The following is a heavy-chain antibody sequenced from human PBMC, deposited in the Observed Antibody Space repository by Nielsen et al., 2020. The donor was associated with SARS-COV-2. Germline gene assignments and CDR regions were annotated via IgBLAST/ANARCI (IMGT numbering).Heavy chain of an antibody. Sequence: SETLSLTCTVSGGSVSSGSYYWSWIRQPPGKGLEWIGYIYYSGSTNYNPSLKSRVTISVDTSKNQFSLKLSSVTAADTAVYYCARSPLAYCSSTSCPLYGMDVWGQGTTVTVSS. CDR2: IYYSGST. D-gene: IGHD2-2*01. J-gene: IGHJ6*02. CDR3: ARSPLAYCSSTSCPLYGMDV. V-gene: IGHV4-61*01. CDR1: GGSVSSGSYY.